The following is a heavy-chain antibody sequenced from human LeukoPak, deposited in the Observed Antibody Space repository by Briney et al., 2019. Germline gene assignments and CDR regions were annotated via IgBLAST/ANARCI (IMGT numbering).Heavy chain of an antibody. CDR1: GGSISSSSYY. J-gene: IGHJ4*02. D-gene: IGHD3-16*01. CDR3: ARSYDRSRYPKGFDY. V-gene: IGHV4-61*02. CDR2: IYTSGST. Sequence: SSETLSLTCTVSGGSISSSSYYWSWIRQPAGKGLEWIGRIYTSGSTNYNPSLKSRVTMSVDTSKNQFSLKLSSVTAADTAVYYCARSYDRSRYPKGFDYWGQGTLVTVSS.